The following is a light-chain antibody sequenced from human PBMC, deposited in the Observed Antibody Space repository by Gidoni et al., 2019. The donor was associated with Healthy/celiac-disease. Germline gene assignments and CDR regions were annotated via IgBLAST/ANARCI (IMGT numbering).Light chain of an antibody. Sequence: QSALTQPASVSGSPGQSITISCTGTSSDVGGYNYVSWYQQHPGKAPKLMIYEVSNRPSGVSNRFSGLQAEDEADYYCSSYTSSRTLVVFGGGTKLTVL. V-gene: IGLV2-14*01. CDR2: EVS. CDR1: SSDVGGYNY. CDR3: SSYTSSRTLVV. J-gene: IGLJ2*01.